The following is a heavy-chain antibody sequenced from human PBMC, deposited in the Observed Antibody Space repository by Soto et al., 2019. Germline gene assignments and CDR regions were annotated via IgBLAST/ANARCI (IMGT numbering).Heavy chain of an antibody. J-gene: IGHJ4*02. V-gene: IGHV4-59*01. D-gene: IGHD3-3*01. CDR3: ARGLGDFVSADTDFDY. CDR2: IYYSGST. CDR1: GGSISSYY. Sequence: SETLSLTCTVPGGSISSYYWSWIRQPPGKGLEWIGYIYYSGSTNYNPSLKSRVTISVDTSKNQFSLKLSSVTAADTAVYYCARGLGDFVSADTDFDYWGQGTLVTVSS.